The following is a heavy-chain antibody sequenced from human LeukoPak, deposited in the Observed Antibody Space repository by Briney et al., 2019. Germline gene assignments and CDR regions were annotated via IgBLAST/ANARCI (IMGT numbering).Heavy chain of an antibody. CDR3: ARDFAAAAIDY. CDR2: IYTSGST. J-gene: IGHJ4*02. V-gene: IGHV4-4*07. D-gene: IGHD6-13*01. Sequence: SETLSLTCTVSGGSLSSYSWSWVRQPAGKGLEWIGRIYTSGSTNYNPSLKSRVTMSVDTSKNQFSLKLRSVTAADTAVYYCARDFAAAAIDYWGQGTLVIVSS. CDR1: GGSLSSYS.